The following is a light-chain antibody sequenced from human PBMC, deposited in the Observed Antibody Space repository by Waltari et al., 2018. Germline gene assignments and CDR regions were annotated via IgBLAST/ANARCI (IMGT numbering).Light chain of an antibody. Sequence: DIQMTQSPSTLSASVGDRVTITCRAIQSVTRYLAWYQQKPGKAPKVLIWDVSSLERGVPSRFSGSGSGTEFTLTISSLQPDDFATYYCQQYDRYSAWTFGQGTKVEIK. CDR3: QQYDRYSAWT. J-gene: IGKJ1*01. CDR2: DVS. CDR1: QSVTRY. V-gene: IGKV1-5*01.